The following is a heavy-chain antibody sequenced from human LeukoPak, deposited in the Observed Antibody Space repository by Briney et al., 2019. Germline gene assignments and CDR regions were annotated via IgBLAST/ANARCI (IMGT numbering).Heavy chain of an antibody. CDR1: GFTFSGYW. CDR3: AKESGSFYYFDY. J-gene: IGHJ4*02. Sequence: GGSLRLSCTASGFTFSGYWMNWVRQAPGKGLEWVSGISWNSGSIGYADSVKGRFTISRDNAKNSLYLQMNSLRAEDTALYYCAKESGSFYYFDYWGQGTLVTVSS. V-gene: IGHV3-9*01. CDR2: ISWNSGSI. D-gene: IGHD1-26*01.